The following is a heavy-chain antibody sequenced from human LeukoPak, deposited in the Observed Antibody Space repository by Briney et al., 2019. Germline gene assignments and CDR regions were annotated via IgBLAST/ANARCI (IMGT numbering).Heavy chain of an antibody. J-gene: IGHJ4*02. CDR1: GFTFSSYA. CDR2: ISGSGGST. Sequence: GGSLRLSCAASGFTFSSYAMSWVRQAPGKGLEWVSAISGSGGSTYYADSVKGRLTISRDNSKNTLYLQMNSLRAEDTAVYYCAKDHGYSYGRTFDYWGQGTLVTVSS. D-gene: IGHD5-18*01. CDR3: AKDHGYSYGRTFDY. V-gene: IGHV3-23*01.